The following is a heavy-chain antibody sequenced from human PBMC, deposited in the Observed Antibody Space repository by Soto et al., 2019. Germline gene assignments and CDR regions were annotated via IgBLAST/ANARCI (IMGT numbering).Heavy chain of an antibody. V-gene: IGHV2-5*01. D-gene: IGHD3-16*01. CDR3: APSPWGAAPDY. CDR2: IYLNDDK. J-gene: IGHJ4*02. CDR1: GFSVSARGVG. Sequence: SGPTLVNPTQTLTLTCTVSGFSVSARGVGVGWIRQPPGKALEWLGIIYLNDDKRYSPSPKSRLTITKDTTKNQVVLTMANMEPVDTATYYCAPSPWGAAPDYWGQGTPLPVSS.